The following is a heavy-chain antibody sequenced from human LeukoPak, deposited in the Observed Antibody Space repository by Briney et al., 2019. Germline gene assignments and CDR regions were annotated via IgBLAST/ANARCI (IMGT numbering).Heavy chain of an antibody. CDR2: IYHSGST. D-gene: IGHD6-13*01. V-gene: IGHV4-30-2*01. CDR1: GGSISSGGYS. J-gene: IGHJ4*02. CDR3: ARVPEAGAFDY. Sequence: SSETLSLTCTVSGGSISSGGYSWSWIRQPPGKGLEWIGYIYHSGSTYYNPSLKSRVTISVDRSKNQFSLKLSSVTAADTAVYYCARVPEAGAFDYWGQGTLVTVSS.